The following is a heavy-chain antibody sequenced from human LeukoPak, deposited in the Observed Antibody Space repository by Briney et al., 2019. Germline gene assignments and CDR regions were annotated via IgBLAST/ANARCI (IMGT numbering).Heavy chain of an antibody. CDR3: ARDLSSGWYGFDY. Sequence: GGSLRLSCAASGFTFSTYSMNWVRPAPGKGLEWVSYISSSTITIYYADSVKGRFTISRDNAKTSLYLQMNSLRAEDTAVYYCARDLSSGWYGFDYWGQGTLVTVSS. V-gene: IGHV3-48*01. D-gene: IGHD6-19*01. CDR2: ISSSTITI. J-gene: IGHJ4*02. CDR1: GFTFSTYS.